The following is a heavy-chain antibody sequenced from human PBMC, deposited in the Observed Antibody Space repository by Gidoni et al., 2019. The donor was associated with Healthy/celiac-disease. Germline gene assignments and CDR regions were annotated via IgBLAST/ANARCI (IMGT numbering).Heavy chain of an antibody. CDR1: GFTFSSYS. Sequence: EVQLVESGGGLVQPGGSLRLSCAASGFTFSSYSMNWVRQDPGKGLEWVSYISSSSSTIYYADSVKGRFTISRDNAKNSLYLQMNSLRDEDTAVYYCARINIVVVPAATRHYYYYYMDVWGKGTTVTVSS. CDR2: ISSSSSTI. D-gene: IGHD2-2*01. V-gene: IGHV3-48*02. J-gene: IGHJ6*03. CDR3: ARINIVVVPAATRHYYYYYMDV.